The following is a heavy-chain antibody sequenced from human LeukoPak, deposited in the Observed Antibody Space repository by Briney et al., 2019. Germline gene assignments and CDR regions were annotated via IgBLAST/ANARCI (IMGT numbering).Heavy chain of an antibody. CDR1: GGTFSSYA. V-gene: IGHV1-69*13. Sequence: ASVKVSCKASGGTFSSYAISWVRQAPGQGLEWMGGIIPIFGTANYAQKFQGRVTITADESTSTAYMELRSLRSEDTAVYYCARGLGRYFDSNNDAFDIWGQGTMVTVSS. CDR3: ARGLGRYFDSNNDAFDI. CDR2: IIPIFGTA. J-gene: IGHJ3*02. D-gene: IGHD3-9*01.